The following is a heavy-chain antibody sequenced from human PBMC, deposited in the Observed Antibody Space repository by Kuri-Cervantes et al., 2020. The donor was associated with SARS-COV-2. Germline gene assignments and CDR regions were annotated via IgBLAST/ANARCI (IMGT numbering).Heavy chain of an antibody. CDR1: GGSISSYF. J-gene: IGHJ2*01. CDR2: IYYSGST. D-gene: IGHD5-12*01. Sequence: SETLSLTCTVSGGSISSYFWSWIRQSPGKGLEWIGYIYYSGSTNYNPSLKSRVTISVDTSKNQFSLKLSSVTAADTAVYYCAREPPGWLRNSGENWYFDLWGRGTLVTVSS. CDR3: AREPPGWLRNSGENWYFDL. V-gene: IGHV4-59*01.